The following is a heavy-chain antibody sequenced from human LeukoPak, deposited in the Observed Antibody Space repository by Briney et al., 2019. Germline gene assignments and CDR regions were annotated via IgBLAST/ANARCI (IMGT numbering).Heavy chain of an antibody. CDR2: ISGSGGST. J-gene: IGHJ4*02. CDR3: AIREMYSSGWCLGY. V-gene: IGHV3-23*01. CDR1: GFTFSSYA. D-gene: IGHD6-19*01. Sequence: GGSLRLSCAASGFTFSSYAMSWVRQAPGKGLEWVSAISGSGGSTYYADSVKGRFTISRDNSKNTLYLQMNSPRAEDTALYYCAIREMYSSGWCLGYWGQGTLVTVSS.